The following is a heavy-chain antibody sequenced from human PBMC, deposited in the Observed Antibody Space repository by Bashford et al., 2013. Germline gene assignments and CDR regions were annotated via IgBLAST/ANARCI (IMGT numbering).Heavy chain of an antibody. CDR1: GGSVSTYY. Sequence: SETLSLTCTVSGGSVSTYYLSWLRLSAGKGLEWIGRIYTNGSTNYNPSLKSRVTMSVDTSTNQFSLKASSVTAADTAVYYCARLINFRGYYFDDWGQGTLVTVSS. CDR2: IYTNGST. CDR3: ARLINFRGYYFDD. D-gene: IGHD2-15*01. J-gene: IGHJ4*02. V-gene: IGHV4-4*07.